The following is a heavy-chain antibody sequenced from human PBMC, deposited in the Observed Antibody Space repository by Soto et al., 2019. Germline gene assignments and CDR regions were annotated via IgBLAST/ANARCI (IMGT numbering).Heavy chain of an antibody. D-gene: IGHD6-19*01. CDR2: INHSGST. CDR3: ARGGISENSSGWYYFDY. Sequence: QVQLQQWGAGLLKPSETLSLTCAVYGGSFSGYYWSWIRQPPGKGLEWIGEINHSGSTNYNPSLKSRVTISVDTSKNQFSLKLSSVTAAATAVYYCARGGISENSSGWYYFDYWGQGTLVTVSS. J-gene: IGHJ4*02. CDR1: GGSFSGYY. V-gene: IGHV4-34*01.